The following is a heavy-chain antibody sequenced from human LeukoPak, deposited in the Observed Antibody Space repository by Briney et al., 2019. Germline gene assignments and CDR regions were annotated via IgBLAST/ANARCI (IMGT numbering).Heavy chain of an antibody. Sequence: GFLRLSCAASGFTFSSYWMHLVRQAPGEGLVLVSRISSGGSDSIYADSVKGRFTISRDNAKNTLYLLMNSLRAEDTAVYYCARDFTSGRFDPWGQGTLVTVSS. V-gene: IGHV3-74*01. CDR2: ISSGGSDS. D-gene: IGHD3-16*01. CDR3: ARDFTSGRFDP. J-gene: IGHJ5*02. CDR1: GFTFSSYW.